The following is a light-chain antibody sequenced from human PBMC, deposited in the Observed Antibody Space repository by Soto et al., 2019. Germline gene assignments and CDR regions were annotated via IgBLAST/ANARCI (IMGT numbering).Light chain of an antibody. CDR1: SSNIGAGYD. J-gene: IGLJ3*02. V-gene: IGLV1-40*01. Sequence: QSVLTQPPSVSGAPGQRVTISCTGSSSNIGAGYDVHWYQQLPGTAPKLLIYGNSNRPSGVPHRFSGSKSGTSASLAITGLQAEDEDDYYCQSYDSSLRGSWVFGGGTKLTVL. CDR2: GNS. CDR3: QSYDSSLRGSWV.